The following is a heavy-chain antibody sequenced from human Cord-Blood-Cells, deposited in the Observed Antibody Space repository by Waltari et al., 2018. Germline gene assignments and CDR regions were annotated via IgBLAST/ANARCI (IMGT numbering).Heavy chain of an antibody. CDR3: ARGGQLGFDY. V-gene: IGHV3-13*01. D-gene: IGHD6-6*01. J-gene: IGHJ4*02. Sequence: EVQMVDSGGGMVQHGGYVRLSCAASGFTFSGSDMHWLRQGTGKGRACVSAIGTAGDTYYPGSVKVRFTICRENAKNSLLLQMNSLRAGNTAVYYCARGGQLGFDYWGQGTLVTVSS. CDR2: IGTAGDT. CDR1: GFTFSGSD.